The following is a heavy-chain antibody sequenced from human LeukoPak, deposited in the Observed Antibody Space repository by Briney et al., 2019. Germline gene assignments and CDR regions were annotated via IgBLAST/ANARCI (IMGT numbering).Heavy chain of an antibody. CDR1: GFTFSSYS. J-gene: IGHJ4*02. CDR2: ISSSGSYI. CDR3: ARDRDKYSGSFYFDY. Sequence: PGGSLRLSCAASGFTFSSYSMNWVRQAPGKGLEWVSSISSSGSYIYYADSVKGRFTISRDNAKNSLYLQMNSLRAEDTAVYYCARDRDKYSGSFYFDYWGQGTLVTVSS. D-gene: IGHD1-26*01. V-gene: IGHV3-21*01.